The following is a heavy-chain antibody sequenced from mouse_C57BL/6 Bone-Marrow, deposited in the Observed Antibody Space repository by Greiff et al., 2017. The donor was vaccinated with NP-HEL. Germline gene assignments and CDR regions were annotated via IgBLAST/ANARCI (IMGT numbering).Heavy chain of an antibody. CDR1: GFSFNTYA. D-gene: IGHD2-3*01. Sequence: DVMLVESGGGLVQPKGSLKLSCAASGFSFNTYAMNWVRQAPGKGLEWVARIRSKSNNYATYYADSVKDRFTISRDDSESMLYLQMNNLKTEDTAMYYCVDGPWFAYWGQGTLVTVSA. CDR3: VDGPWFAY. V-gene: IGHV10-1*01. J-gene: IGHJ3*01. CDR2: IRSKSNNYAT.